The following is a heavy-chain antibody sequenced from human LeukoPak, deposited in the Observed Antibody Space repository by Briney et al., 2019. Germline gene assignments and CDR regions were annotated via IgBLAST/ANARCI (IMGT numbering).Heavy chain of an antibody. CDR3: ARGRVTMFGGFIITNFSFRGRSYYYNMDV. J-gene: IGHJ6*03. V-gene: IGHV1-8*03. CDR1: GYTFTSYD. CDR2: MNPNSGNT. D-gene: IGHD3-10*01. Sequence: ASVKVSCKASGYTFTSYDINWVRQATGQGLEWMGWMNPNSGNTGYAQKFQGRVTITRNTSISTAYMELSSLRSEDTAVYYCARGRVTMFGGFIITNFSFRGRSYYYNMDVWGKGTTVTVPS.